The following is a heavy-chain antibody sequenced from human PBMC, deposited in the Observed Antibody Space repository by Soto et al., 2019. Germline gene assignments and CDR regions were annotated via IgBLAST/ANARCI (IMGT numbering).Heavy chain of an antibody. D-gene: IGHD6-19*01. CDR3: ARDSSAVAGARDAFDI. V-gene: IGHV3-21*01. CDR2: ISSSSSYI. CDR1: GFTFSSYS. Sequence: GGSLRLSCAASGFTFSSYSMNWVRQAPGKGLEWVSSISSSSSYIYYADSVKGRFTISRDNAKNSLYLQMNSLRAEDTAVYYCARDSSAVAGARDAFDIWGQGTMVTVSS. J-gene: IGHJ3*02.